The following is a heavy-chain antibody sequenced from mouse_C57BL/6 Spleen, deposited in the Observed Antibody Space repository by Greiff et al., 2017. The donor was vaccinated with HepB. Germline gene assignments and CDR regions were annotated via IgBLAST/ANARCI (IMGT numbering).Heavy chain of an antibody. D-gene: IGHD2-4*01. CDR3: ANYYDSRWFAY. CDR2: IHPNSGST. Sequence: QVQLQQSGAELVKPGASVKLSCKASGYTFTSYWMHWVKQRPGQGLEWIGMIHPNSGSTNYNEKFKSKATLTVDKSSSTAYMQLSSLTSEDSAVYYCANYYDSRWFAYWGQGTLVTVSA. J-gene: IGHJ3*01. V-gene: IGHV1-64*01. CDR1: GYTFTSYW.